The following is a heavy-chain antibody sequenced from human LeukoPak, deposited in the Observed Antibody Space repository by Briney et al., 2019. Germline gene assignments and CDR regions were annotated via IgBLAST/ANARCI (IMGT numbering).Heavy chain of an antibody. CDR2: IIPIFGTA. J-gene: IGHJ4*02. V-gene: IGHV1-69*05. Sequence: SVKVSCKASGGTFSSYAISWVRQAPGQGLEWMGGIIPIFGTANYAQKFQGRVTITTDESTSTAYMELSSLRSEDTAVYYCARNIVVVPAAPIFDYWGQGTLVTVSS. D-gene: IGHD2-2*01. CDR1: GGTFSSYA. CDR3: ARNIVVVPAAPIFDY.